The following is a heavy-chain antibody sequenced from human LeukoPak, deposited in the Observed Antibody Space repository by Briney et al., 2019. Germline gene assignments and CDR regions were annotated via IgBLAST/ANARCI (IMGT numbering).Heavy chain of an antibody. CDR1: GGTFSSYA. CDR3: ARGGGCSITSCYFFDY. J-gene: IGHJ4*02. D-gene: IGHD2-2*01. V-gene: IGHV1-69*13. Sequence: SVKVSSKASGGTFSSYAISWVRQAPGQGLEWMGGIIPIFGTANYAQKFQGRVTITADESTSTAYMELSSLRSEDTAVYYCARGGGCSITSCYFFDYWGQGTLVTVSS. CDR2: IIPIFGTA.